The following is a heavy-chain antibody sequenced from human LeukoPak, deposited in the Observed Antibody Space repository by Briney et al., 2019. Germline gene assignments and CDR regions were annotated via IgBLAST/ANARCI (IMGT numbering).Heavy chain of an antibody. CDR2: INHSGST. CDR1: GGSISGYY. D-gene: IGHD2-15*01. V-gene: IGHV4-34*01. Sequence: SETLSLTCTVSGGSISGYYWSWIRQPPGKGLEWIGEINHSGSTNYNPSLKSRVTISVDTSKNQFSLKLSSVTAADTAVYYCARGPYRKGYCSGGSCYQNDYWGQGTLVTVSS. CDR3: ARGPYRKGYCSGGSCYQNDY. J-gene: IGHJ4*02.